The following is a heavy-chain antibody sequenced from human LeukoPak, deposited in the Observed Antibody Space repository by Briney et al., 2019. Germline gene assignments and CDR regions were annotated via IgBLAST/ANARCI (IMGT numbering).Heavy chain of an antibody. Sequence: SETLSLTCAVYGGSFSGYYWSWIRQPPGKGLEWIGEINHSGSTNYNPSLKSRVTISVDTSKNQFSLKLSSVTAADTAVYYCARGKKSSGWDDSFDIWGQGTMVTVSS. CDR1: GGSFSGYY. CDR2: INHSGST. CDR3: ARGKKSSGWDDSFDI. J-gene: IGHJ3*02. D-gene: IGHD6-19*01. V-gene: IGHV4-34*01.